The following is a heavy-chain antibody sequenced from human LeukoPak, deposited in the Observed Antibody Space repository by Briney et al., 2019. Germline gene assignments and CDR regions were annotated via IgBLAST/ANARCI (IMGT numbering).Heavy chain of an antibody. CDR1: GYSFTSYW. D-gene: IGHD2-15*01. CDR2: IYPGDSDT. V-gene: IGHV5-51*01. CDR3: ARGRYCSGGSCYVFDY. J-gene: IGHJ4*02. Sequence: GESLKISCKGSGYSFTSYWIGWVRQMPGKGLEWMGIIYPGDSDTRYSPSFQGQVIISADKSISTAYLQWSSLKASDTAMYYCARGRYCSGGSCYVFDYWGQGTLVTVSS.